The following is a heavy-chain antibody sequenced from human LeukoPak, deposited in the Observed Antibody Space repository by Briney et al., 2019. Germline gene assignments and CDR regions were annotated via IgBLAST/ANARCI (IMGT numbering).Heavy chain of an antibody. CDR1: GGSISSSSYY. Sequence: PSETLSLTCTVSGGSISSSSYYWGWIRQPPGKGLEWIGNTISYSGSTYYNPSLKSRVTISLDTSKNQFSLKLSSVTAADTAVYYCARSPPPRRANDAFDIWGQGTMVTVSS. CDR3: ARSPPPRRANDAFDI. D-gene: IGHD1-14*01. J-gene: IGHJ3*02. V-gene: IGHV4-39*07. CDR2: ISYSGST.